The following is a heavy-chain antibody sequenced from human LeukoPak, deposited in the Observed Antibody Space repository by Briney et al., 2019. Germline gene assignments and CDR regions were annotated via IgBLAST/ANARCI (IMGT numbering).Heavy chain of an antibody. CDR1: GYSFTSYW. J-gene: IGHJ4*02. D-gene: IGHD3-10*01. Sequence: GESLQISWKGSGYSFTSYWIGWVRQMPGKGLEWMGIIYPGDSDTRYSPSFQGQVTISADKSISTAYLQWSSLKASDTAMYYCARQAPMVRGVISRVFDYWGQGTLVTVSS. V-gene: IGHV5-51*01. CDR3: ARQAPMVRGVISRVFDY. CDR2: IYPGDSDT.